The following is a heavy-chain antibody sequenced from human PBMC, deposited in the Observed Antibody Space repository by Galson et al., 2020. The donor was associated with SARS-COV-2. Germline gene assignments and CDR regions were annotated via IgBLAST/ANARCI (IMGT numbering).Heavy chain of an antibody. J-gene: IGHJ5*02. CDR3: ARSGDTFGGLPGGTDGWFDP. Sequence: SETLSLTCAVSGYTISSGYYWGWIRQPPGKGLEWIGSLYHSGSTYYNPSLKRRVTISVDMSKDQFSLKLTSVTAADTAVYYCARSGDTFGGLPGGTDGWFDPWGQGTLVTVSS. CDR1: GYTISSGYY. D-gene: IGHD3-16*01. CDR2: LYHSGST. V-gene: IGHV4-38-2*01.